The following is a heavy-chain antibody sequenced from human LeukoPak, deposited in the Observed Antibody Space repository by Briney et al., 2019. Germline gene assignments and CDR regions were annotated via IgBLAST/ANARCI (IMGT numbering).Heavy chain of an antibody. V-gene: IGHV4-38-2*01. D-gene: IGHD2-15*01. Sequence: MASQTLSLTCGVSGYSVSSGYYWGWIRQPPKKGLEWIGIIDHSGTTYNNPSLKSRVTISIDTSKNQSSLKPSSVTSADTAMYYCATKGGRCRGGSCRYCYFDLWGRGTLVTVSS. CDR1: GYSVSSGYY. CDR3: ATKGGRCRGGSCRYCYFDL. CDR2: IDHSGTT. J-gene: IGHJ2*01.